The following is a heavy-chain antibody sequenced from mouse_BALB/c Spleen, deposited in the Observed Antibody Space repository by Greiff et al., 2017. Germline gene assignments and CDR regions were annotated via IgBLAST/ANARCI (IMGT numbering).Heavy chain of an antibody. CDR3: KRGRDKDY. V-gene: IGHV1-15*01. J-gene: IGHJ2*01. CDR2: IDPETGGT. D-gene: IGHD3-3*01. CDR1: GYTFTDYE. Sequence: QVQLQQSGAELVRPGASVTLSCKASGYTFTDYEMHWVKQTPVHGLEWIGAIDPETGGTAYNQKFKGKATLTADKSSSTAYMELRSLTSEDSAVYYCKRGRDKDYWGQGTTLTVSS.